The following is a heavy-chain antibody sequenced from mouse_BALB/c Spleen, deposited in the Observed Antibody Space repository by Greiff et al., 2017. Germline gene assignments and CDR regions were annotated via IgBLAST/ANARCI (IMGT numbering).Heavy chain of an antibody. CDR2: IWGDGST. CDR3: ARSYYGSSYWYFDV. CDR1: GFSLTGYG. D-gene: IGHD1-1*01. V-gene: IGHV2-6-7*01. Sequence: QVHVKQSGPGLVAPSQSLSITCTVSGFSLTGYGVNWVRQPPGKGLEWLGMIWGDGSTDYNSALKSRLSISKDNSKSQVFLKMNSLQTDDTARYYCARSYYGSSYWYFDVWGAGTTVTVSS. J-gene: IGHJ1*01.